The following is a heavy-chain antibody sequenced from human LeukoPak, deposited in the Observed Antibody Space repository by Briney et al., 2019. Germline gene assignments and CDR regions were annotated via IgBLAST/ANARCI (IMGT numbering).Heavy chain of an antibody. J-gene: IGHJ4*02. V-gene: IGHV1-8*01. CDR2: MNPNSGNT. Sequence: ASVKVSCKASGYTFTSYDINWVRQAPGQGLEWMGWMNPNSGNTGYAQKFQGRVTMTRNTSISTAYMELSSLRSEDTAVYYCARPRKDYYDSSGYIDYWGQGTLVTVSS. D-gene: IGHD3-22*01. CDR3: ARPRKDYYDSSGYIDY. CDR1: GYTFTSYD.